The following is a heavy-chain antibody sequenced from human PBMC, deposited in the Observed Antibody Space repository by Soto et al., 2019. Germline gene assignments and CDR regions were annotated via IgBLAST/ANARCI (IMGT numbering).Heavy chain of an antibody. V-gene: IGHV4-30-4*01. CDR2: ISYSGTT. CDR3: ARGRGYSYGLDP. D-gene: IGHD5-18*01. J-gene: IGHJ5*02. CDR1: GDSISSNNNY. Sequence: PSETLSLTCTVSGDSISSNNNYWSWIRQPPGEGLEWIGFISYSGTTSYSPSLKSRVAISLDTSKNQFSLSLSSVTAADTAVYYCARGRGYSYGLDPWGQGTLVTVCS.